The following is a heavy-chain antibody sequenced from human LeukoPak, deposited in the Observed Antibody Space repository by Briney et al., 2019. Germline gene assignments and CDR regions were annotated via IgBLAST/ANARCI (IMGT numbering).Heavy chain of an antibody. Sequence: GGSLRLSCAASGFTFSSYAMHWVRQAPGKGLEWVAVISYDGSNKYYADSVKGRFTISRDNSKNMLYLQMNSLRAEDTAVFYCSRGIHRMDYDSSGYYHYWGQGTLVTVSS. D-gene: IGHD3-22*01. CDR2: ISYDGSNK. V-gene: IGHV3-30*04. J-gene: IGHJ4*02. CDR1: GFTFSSYA. CDR3: SRGIHRMDYDSSGYYHY.